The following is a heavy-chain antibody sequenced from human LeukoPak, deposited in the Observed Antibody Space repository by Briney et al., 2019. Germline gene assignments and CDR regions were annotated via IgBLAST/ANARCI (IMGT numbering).Heavy chain of an antibody. Sequence: SQTLSLTCAVYGGSFSGYYWSWIRQPPGKGLEWIGEINHSGSTNYNPSLKSRVTISVDTSKNQFSLKLSSVTAADTAVYYCARGVLWLRSFDYWGQGTLVTVSS. CDR1: GGSFSGYY. J-gene: IGHJ4*02. CDR3: ARGVLWLRSFDY. D-gene: IGHD5-12*01. V-gene: IGHV4-34*01. CDR2: INHSGST.